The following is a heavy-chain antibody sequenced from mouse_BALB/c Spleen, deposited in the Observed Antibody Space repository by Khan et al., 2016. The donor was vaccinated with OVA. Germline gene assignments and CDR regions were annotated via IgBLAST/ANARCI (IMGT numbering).Heavy chain of an antibody. D-gene: IGHD2-4*01. Sequence: EVQLQESGPSLVKPSQTLSLTCSVTGDSITSGYWNWIRKFPGNKLEYMGYISYSGSTYYNPSLKSRISITRDTSKNQYYLQLNAVTTEDTATSYCARYGDDYRYFDYWGQGTTLTVSS. J-gene: IGHJ2*01. CDR2: ISYSGST. CDR1: GDSITSGY. CDR3: ARYGDDYRYFDY. V-gene: IGHV3-8*02.